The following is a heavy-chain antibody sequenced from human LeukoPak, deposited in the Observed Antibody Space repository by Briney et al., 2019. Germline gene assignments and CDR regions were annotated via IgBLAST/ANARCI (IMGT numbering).Heavy chain of an antibody. CDR1: SGSFSGYY. D-gene: IGHD6-13*01. V-gene: IGHV4-34*01. CDR3: ASNLAIAAAGTGTGY. CDR2: INHSGST. J-gene: IGHJ4*02. Sequence: SETLSLTCAVYSGSFSGYYWSWIRQPPGKGLEWIGEINHSGSTNYNPSLKSRVTISVDTSKNQFSLKLSSVTAVDTAVYYCASNLAIAAAGTGTGYWGQGTLVTVSS.